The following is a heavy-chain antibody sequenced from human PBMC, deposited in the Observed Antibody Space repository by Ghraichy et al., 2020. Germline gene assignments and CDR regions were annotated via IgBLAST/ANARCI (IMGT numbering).Heavy chain of an antibody. CDR3: AREYCRGGRCFFGTGGSHFAN. D-gene: IGHD2-15*01. CDR2: INSDGRGT. CDR1: GFSFNNFW. Sequence: GESLNISCAASGFSFNNFWMHWVRQAPGKGLVWVSRINSDGRGTIYADSVKGRFTISRDNARNTLYLQMNSLRAEDTAVYYCAREYCRGGRCFFGTGGSHFANWGHGTLVTVSS. V-gene: IGHV3-74*01. J-gene: IGHJ4*01.